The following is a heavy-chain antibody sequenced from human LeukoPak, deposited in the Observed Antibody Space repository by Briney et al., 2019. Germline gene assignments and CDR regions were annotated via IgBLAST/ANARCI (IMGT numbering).Heavy chain of an antibody. CDR3: ASRAGKPGNTPWCFDY. CDR1: GFTFTNYW. Sequence: PGGSLRLSCAASGFTFTNYWMTWVRQAPGKGPEWVANIRQDGSETNYVDSVRGRFTIARDNTKNSLYLQMTSLRGEDTAVYYCASRAGKPGNTPWCFDYWGQGALVTVSS. D-gene: IGHD1-7*01. CDR2: IRQDGSET. J-gene: IGHJ4*02. V-gene: IGHV3-7*01.